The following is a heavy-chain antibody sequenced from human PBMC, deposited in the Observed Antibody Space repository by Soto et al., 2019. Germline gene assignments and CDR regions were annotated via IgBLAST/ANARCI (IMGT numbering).Heavy chain of an antibody. Sequence: GGSLRLSCAGSGYTFISFGMAWGRQAPWKGLEWVAAISRGSGGDTWYTDSLEGRFTISRDNSKNRVYLQMDSLRADDTTIYYCAKYLLMDTSSIFDCWGQGTLVTVSS. CDR2: ISRGSGGDT. V-gene: IGHV3-23*01. D-gene: IGHD2-8*01. CDR1: GYTFISFG. J-gene: IGHJ4*02. CDR3: AKYLLMDTSSIFDC.